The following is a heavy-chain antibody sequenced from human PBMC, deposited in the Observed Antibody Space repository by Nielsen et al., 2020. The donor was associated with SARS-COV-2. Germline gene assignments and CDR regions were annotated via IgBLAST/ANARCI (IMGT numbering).Heavy chain of an antibody. CDR3: VSSPTRGYDDAFDI. CDR2: ISAYNGNT. V-gene: IGHV1-18*01. J-gene: IGHJ3*02. D-gene: IGHD2-15*01. Sequence: WLRQAPGQGLEWMGWISAYNGNTNYAQKLQGRVTMTTDTSTSTAYMELRSLRSDDTAVYYCVSSPTRGYDDAFDIWGQGTMVTVSS.